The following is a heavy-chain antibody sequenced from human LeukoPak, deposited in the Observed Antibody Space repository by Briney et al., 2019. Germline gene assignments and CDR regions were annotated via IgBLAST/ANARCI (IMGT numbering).Heavy chain of an antibody. J-gene: IGHJ4*02. D-gene: IGHD6-19*01. V-gene: IGHV1-2*02. CDR1: GYTFTAYY. CDR3: ARENSSGWLDY. Sequence: ASVKVSCKASGYTFTAYYMHWVRQAPGQGLEWMGWINPNSGGTNYAQKFQGRVTMTRDTSISTAYMELSRLRADDTAVYYCARENSSGWLDYWGQGTLVTVSS. CDR2: INPNSGGT.